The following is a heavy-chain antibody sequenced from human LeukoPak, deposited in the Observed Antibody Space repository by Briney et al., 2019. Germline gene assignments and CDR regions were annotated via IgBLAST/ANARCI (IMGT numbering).Heavy chain of an antibody. J-gene: IGHJ4*02. Sequence: GTSVKVSCKASGFTFTSSAVQWVRQARGQRLGWIGWIVVGSGNTNYAQKFQERVTITRDMSTSLVYMELSRLRSDDTAVYYCARDRVVVPAAFDYWGQGTLVTVSS. CDR3: ARDRVVVPAAFDY. D-gene: IGHD2-2*01. V-gene: IGHV1-58*01. CDR2: IVVGSGNT. CDR1: GFTFTSSA.